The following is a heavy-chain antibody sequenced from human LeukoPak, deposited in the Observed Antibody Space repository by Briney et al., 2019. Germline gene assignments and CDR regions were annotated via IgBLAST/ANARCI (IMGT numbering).Heavy chain of an antibody. CDR3: TSRIGYCSGGSCYSLDY. Sequence: GGSLRLSCAASGFTFSGSAMHWVRQASGKGLEWVGRIRSKANSYATAYAASVKGRFTISRDDSKSTAYLQMNSLKTEDTAVYYCTSRIGYCSGGSCYSLDYWGQGTLVTVSS. D-gene: IGHD2-15*01. CDR2: IRSKANSYAT. J-gene: IGHJ4*02. CDR1: GFTFSGSA. V-gene: IGHV3-73*01.